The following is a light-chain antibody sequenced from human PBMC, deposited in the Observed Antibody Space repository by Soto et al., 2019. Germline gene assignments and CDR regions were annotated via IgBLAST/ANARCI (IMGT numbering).Light chain of an antibody. CDR3: QQFSSYPLA. V-gene: IGKV3-20*01. J-gene: IGKJ4*01. CDR2: DAS. Sequence: EVVMTQSPATLSVSPGERATLSCRASQIVNNNYLAWYQQKPGQAPRLLIYDASSRATGIPDRFSGGGSGTDFTLTISTLEPEDFAVYYCQQFSSYPLAVGGGTKGDIK. CDR1: QIVNNNY.